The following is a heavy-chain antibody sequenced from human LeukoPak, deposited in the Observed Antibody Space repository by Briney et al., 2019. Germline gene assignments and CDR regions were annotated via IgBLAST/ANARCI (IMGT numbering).Heavy chain of an antibody. V-gene: IGHV1-18*01. Sequence: EASVKVSCKASGYTFTSYGISWVRQAPGQGLEWMGWISAYNGNTNYAQKLQGRVTMTTDTSTSTAYMELRSLRSDDTAVYYCARDTVGNYYDFWGGSQNYYYYGMDVWGQGTTVTVTS. CDR3: ARDTVGNYYDFWGGSQNYYYYGMDV. CDR1: GYTFTSYG. J-gene: IGHJ6*02. CDR2: ISAYNGNT. D-gene: IGHD3-3*01.